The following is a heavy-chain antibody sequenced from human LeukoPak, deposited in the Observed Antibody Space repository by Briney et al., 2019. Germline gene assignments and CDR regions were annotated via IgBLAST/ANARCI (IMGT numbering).Heavy chain of an antibody. CDR3: ARSIGLTGGGVDV. J-gene: IGHJ6*02. Sequence: PGGSLRLSCAASGFTFSDYNMNWVRQAPGKGLEWVPYITDSGNTIHYADSVKGRFAISRDNAKNSLYLQMNSLRAEDTAVYYCARSIGLTGGGVDVWGQGNPGHRLF. CDR2: ITDSGNTI. V-gene: IGHV3-11*01. D-gene: IGHD3-9*01. CDR1: GFTFSDYN.